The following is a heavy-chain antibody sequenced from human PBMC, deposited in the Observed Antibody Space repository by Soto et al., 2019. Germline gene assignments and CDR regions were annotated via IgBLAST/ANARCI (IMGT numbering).Heavy chain of an antibody. J-gene: IGHJ6*02. CDR1: GFTFSSYA. D-gene: IGHD3-3*01. Sequence: PGGSLRLSCAASGFTFSSYAMHWVRKAPGKGLEWVAVISYDGSNKYYADSVKGRFTISRDNSKNTLYLQMNSLRAEDTAVYYCARDYRYYDFWSGSPYYYYYGMDVWGQGTTVTVSS. CDR3: ARDYRYYDFWSGSPYYYYYGMDV. CDR2: ISYDGSNK. V-gene: IGHV3-30-3*01.